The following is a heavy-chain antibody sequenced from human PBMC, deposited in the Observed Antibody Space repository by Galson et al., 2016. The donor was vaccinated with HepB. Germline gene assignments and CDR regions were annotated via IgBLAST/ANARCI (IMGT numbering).Heavy chain of an antibody. CDR1: GFTFSSYD. V-gene: IGHV3-13*01. Sequence: SLRLSCAASGFTFSSYDMHWVRHVTGKGLEWVSAIGTAGDTYYPGSVKGRFTISRENAKNSLYLQMNSLRDEDTAVYYSARDGGGTGGYYYYAMDVWGQGTTVTVSS. CDR2: IGTAGDT. J-gene: IGHJ6*02. D-gene: IGHD1-14*01. CDR3: ARDGGGTGGYYYYAMDV.